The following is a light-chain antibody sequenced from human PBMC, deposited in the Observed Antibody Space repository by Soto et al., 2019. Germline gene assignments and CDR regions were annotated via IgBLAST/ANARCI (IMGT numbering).Light chain of an antibody. V-gene: IGLV1-40*01. CDR2: GNS. CDR1: SSNIGAGYD. CDR3: QSSDSSLSVV. Sequence: QSVLTQPPSVSGAPGQRVPIACTGSSSNIGAGYDVHWYQQLPGTAPKLLTYGNSNRPSGVPDRFSGSKSGTSAYLAITKLHAEEEADYYCQSSDSSLSVVFGGGTKLTVL. J-gene: IGLJ2*01.